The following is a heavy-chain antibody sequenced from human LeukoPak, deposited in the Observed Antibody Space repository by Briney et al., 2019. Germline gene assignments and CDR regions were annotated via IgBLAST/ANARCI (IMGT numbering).Heavy chain of an antibody. V-gene: IGHV7-4-1*02. J-gene: IGHJ6*03. Sequence: ASVKVSCKASGYTFTNYAINWVRQAPGQGLEWMGWINTNTGNPTYAQGFTGRFVFSLDTSVSTAYLQISSLKAEDTAVYYCARGLYYGSGSYYWVYYYYMDVWGKGTTVTVSS. CDR3: ARGLYYGSGSYYWVYYYYMDV. CDR1: GYTFTNYA. D-gene: IGHD3-10*01. CDR2: INTNTGNP.